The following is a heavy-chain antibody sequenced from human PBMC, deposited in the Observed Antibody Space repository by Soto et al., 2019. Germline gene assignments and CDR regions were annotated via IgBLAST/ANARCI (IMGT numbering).Heavy chain of an antibody. CDR3: AKDTFRYCSSTSCSTPAFDI. CDR1: GFTFSSYP. V-gene: IGHV3-23*01. CDR2: ISGSGGST. Sequence: GGSLSLSCAASGFTFSSYPMNWGRPGPGKGLGWVSAISGSGGSTYYADSVKGRFTISRDNSKNTLYLQMNSLRAEDTAVYYCAKDTFRYCSSTSCSTPAFDIWGQGTMVTVSS. D-gene: IGHD2-2*01. J-gene: IGHJ3*02.